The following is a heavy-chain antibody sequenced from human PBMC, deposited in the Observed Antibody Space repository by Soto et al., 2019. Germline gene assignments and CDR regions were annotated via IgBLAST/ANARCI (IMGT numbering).Heavy chain of an antibody. CDR2: IIPIFGTA. Sequence: GASVKVSCKASGGTFSSYAISWVRQAPGQGLEWMGGIIPIFGTANYAQKFQGRVTITADESTSTAYMELSSLRSEDTAVYYCARGLNPPRKRVWFGEFFNWFDPWGQGTQVTVSS. V-gene: IGHV1-69*13. CDR1: GGTFSSYA. D-gene: IGHD3-10*01. J-gene: IGHJ5*02. CDR3: ARGLNPPRKRVWFGEFFNWFDP.